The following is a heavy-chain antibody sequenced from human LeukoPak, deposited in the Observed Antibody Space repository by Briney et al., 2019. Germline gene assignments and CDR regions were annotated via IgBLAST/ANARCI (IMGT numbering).Heavy chain of an antibody. CDR3: ARGVPAAITYFQH. V-gene: IGHV1-2*02. J-gene: IGHJ1*01. Sequence: ASVKVSCKASGYTFTGYYMHWVRQAPGQGLEWMGWINPNSGGTNYAQKFQGRVTMTRDTSISTAYMELSRLTSDGTAIYYCARGVPAAITYFQHWGQGTLVTVSS. CDR2: INPNSGGT. CDR1: GYTFTGYY. D-gene: IGHD2-2*01.